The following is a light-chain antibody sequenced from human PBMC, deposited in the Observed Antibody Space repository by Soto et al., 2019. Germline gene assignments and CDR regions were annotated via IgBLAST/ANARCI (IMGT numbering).Light chain of an antibody. CDR1: SSDVGGYDY. J-gene: IGLJ1*01. V-gene: IGLV2-14*01. CDR2: EVT. Sequence: QSVLTQPASVSGSPGQSIAISCTGTSSDVGGYDYVSWYQQQPDKAPKLMIYEVTKRPSGVSNRFSGSKSGNTASLTISGLQSEDEADYYCSSHTSGGTRVFGTGTKLTVL. CDR3: SSHTSGGTRV.